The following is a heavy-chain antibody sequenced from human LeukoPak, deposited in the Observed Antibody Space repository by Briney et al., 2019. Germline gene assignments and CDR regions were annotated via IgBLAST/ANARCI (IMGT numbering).Heavy chain of an antibody. J-gene: IGHJ6*03. V-gene: IGHV1-2*02. D-gene: IGHD3-3*01. CDR3: ARVRVHYDFWSGYLSNGHYYYMDV. CDR2: INPNTGYT. CDR1: GYTFTGYY. Sequence: ASVKVSCKASGYTFTGYYIHWVRQAPGQGLEWMGWINPNTGYTNYAQKFQGRVTMTRDTSISTAYMELTRLRSDDTAVYYCARVRVHYDFWSGYLSNGHYYYMDVWGKGTTVTVSS.